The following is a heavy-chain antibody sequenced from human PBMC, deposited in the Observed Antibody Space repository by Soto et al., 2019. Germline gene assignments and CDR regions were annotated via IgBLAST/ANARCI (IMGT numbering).Heavy chain of an antibody. CDR3: ARGPYYDFWIGYLDY. D-gene: IGHD3-3*01. Sequence: QVQLVESGGGVVQPGRSLRLSCAASGFTFSSYGMHWVRQAPGKGLEWVAVIWYDGSNKYYADSVKGRFTISRDNSKNTLYLQMHSLRADYTAVYYCARGPYYDFWIGYLDYWGQGTLGTVSS. CDR1: GFTFSSYG. V-gene: IGHV3-33*01. J-gene: IGHJ4*02. CDR2: IWYDGSNK.